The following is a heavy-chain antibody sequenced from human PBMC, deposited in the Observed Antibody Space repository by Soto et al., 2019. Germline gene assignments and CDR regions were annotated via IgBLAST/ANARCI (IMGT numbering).Heavy chain of an antibody. CDR3: GTVRASWYVDY. D-gene: IGHD2-2*01. Sequence: SETLSLTCTVSSGSISSTIYSWDWIRQPPGKGLEWIGSIFYSGSTYYNPSLKSRVTISVDTSKNQFSLELKSVTVADTAVYYCGTVRASWYVDYWGQGTLVTVSS. CDR1: SGSISSTIYS. J-gene: IGHJ4*02. CDR2: IFYSGST. V-gene: IGHV4-39*07.